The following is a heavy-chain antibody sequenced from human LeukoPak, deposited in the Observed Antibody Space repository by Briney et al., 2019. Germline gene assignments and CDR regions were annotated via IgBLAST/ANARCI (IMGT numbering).Heavy chain of an antibody. J-gene: IGHJ6*02. Sequence: ASVKASCKASGYTFTSYGISWVRQAPGQGLEWMGWISAYNGNTNYAQKLQGRVAMTTDTSTSTAYMELRSLRSDDTAVYYCARDSSSWEPYYYYGMDVWGQGTTVTVSS. CDR2: ISAYNGNT. CDR1: GYTFTSYG. CDR3: ARDSSSWEPYYYYGMDV. D-gene: IGHD6-13*01. V-gene: IGHV1-18*01.